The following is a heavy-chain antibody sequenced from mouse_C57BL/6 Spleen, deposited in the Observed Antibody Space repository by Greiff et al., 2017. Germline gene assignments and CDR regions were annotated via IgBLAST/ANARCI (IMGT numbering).Heavy chain of an antibody. CDR1: GYTFTSYW. V-gene: IGHV1-69*01. CDR2: IDPSDSYT. Sequence: VQLQQPGAELVMPGASVKLSCKASGYTFTSYWMHWVKQRPGQGLEWIGEIDPSDSYTTYNQKFKGKSTLTVDKSSSTAYMQLSSLTSEDSAVYYWARRTLGNYYAMDYWGQGTSVTVSS. CDR3: ARRTLGNYYAMDY. J-gene: IGHJ4*01. D-gene: IGHD2-1*01.